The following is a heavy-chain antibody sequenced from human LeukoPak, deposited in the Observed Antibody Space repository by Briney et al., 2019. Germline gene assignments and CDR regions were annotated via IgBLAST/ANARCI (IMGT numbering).Heavy chain of an antibody. CDR3: ARSGGDAFDI. J-gene: IGHJ3*02. V-gene: IGHV3-7*01. D-gene: IGHD3-10*01. Sequence: GGSLRLSCAASGFTFSSYWMSWVRQAPGKGLEWVANMKQDGGETYYVDSVKGRFIISRDNAKNTLYLQMNSLRAEDTAVYYCARSGGDAFDIWGQGTVVTVSS. CDR1: GFTFSSYW. CDR2: MKQDGGET.